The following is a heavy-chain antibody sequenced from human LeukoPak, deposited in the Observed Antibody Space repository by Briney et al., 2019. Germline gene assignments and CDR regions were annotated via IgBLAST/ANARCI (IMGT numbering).Heavy chain of an antibody. V-gene: IGHV3-21*05. J-gene: IGHJ3*02. CDR1: GFTFSSYD. CDR3: AGDVTGVLPGDTFDI. Sequence: GGSLRLSCAASGFTFSSYDMTWARRAPGKGLEWLSYIKDDGTDIHYGESVKGRFTISRDNAKNSLSLQIHTLRAEDTAVYYCAGDVTGVLPGDTFDIWSQGTIVTVSS. D-gene: IGHD3-10*01. CDR2: IKDDGTDI.